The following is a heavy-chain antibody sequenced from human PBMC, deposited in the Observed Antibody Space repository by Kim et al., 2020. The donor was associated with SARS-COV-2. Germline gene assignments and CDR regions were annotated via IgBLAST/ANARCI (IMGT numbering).Heavy chain of an antibody. D-gene: IGHD6-13*01. CDR3: ARVSSNSWYGGWFDP. V-gene: IGHV1-18*01. CDR1: GYTFSNYG. CDR2: ISAYNGDT. Sequence: ASVKVSCKASGYTFSNYGINWVLQAPGQGLEWMGWISAYNGDTNYAQKLQGRVTMTTDTSTSTAYMELRSLRSDDTAVYYCARVSSNSWYGGWFDPWGQGTLVTVSP. J-gene: IGHJ5*02.